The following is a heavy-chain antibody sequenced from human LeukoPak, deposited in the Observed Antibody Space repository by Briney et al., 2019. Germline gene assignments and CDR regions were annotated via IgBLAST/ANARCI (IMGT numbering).Heavy chain of an antibody. CDR3: ARQGYSYGYPNWFDP. V-gene: IGHV4-39*01. D-gene: IGHD5-18*01. J-gene: IGHJ5*02. CDR1: GGSISSSSYY. Sequence: PSETLSLTCTVSGGSISSSSYYWGWIRQPPGKGLEWIGSIYYSGSTYYNPSLKSRVTISVDTSKNQFSLKLSSVTAADTAVYYCARQGYSYGYPNWFDPRGQGTLVTVSS. CDR2: IYYSGST.